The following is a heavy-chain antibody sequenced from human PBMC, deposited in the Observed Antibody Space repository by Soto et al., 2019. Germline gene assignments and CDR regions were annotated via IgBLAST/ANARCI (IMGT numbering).Heavy chain of an antibody. J-gene: IGHJ5*02. D-gene: IGHD2-2*01. CDR2: IYHTGKT. Sequence: LSETLSLTCTVSVDAIYIGGYYWTWIRQHPGKGLEWIGYIYHTGKTYYNPSLESRVTMSVDTSKNQFSLKLASVTDADTAVYYCAREGSSTANWIDPWGKGTLVNVSS. CDR3: AREGSSTANWIDP. CDR1: VDAIYIGGYY. V-gene: IGHV4-31*03.